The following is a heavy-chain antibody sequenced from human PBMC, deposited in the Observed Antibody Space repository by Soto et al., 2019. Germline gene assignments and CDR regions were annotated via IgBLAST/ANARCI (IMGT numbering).Heavy chain of an antibody. Sequence: EVQLAESGGGLVQPGGSLRLSCAASGFTFSSHWMHWVRQAPGKGLVWVSRIIGDGNEITYADSVKGRFTISRDNAKNTVILQMNSLRAEDTAVSYCVRGHVRGNDRHFDYWGQGTLVTVSS. CDR3: VRGHVRGNDRHFDY. CDR2: IIGDGNEI. CDR1: GFTFSSHW. V-gene: IGHV3-74*01. J-gene: IGHJ4*02. D-gene: IGHD3-16*02.